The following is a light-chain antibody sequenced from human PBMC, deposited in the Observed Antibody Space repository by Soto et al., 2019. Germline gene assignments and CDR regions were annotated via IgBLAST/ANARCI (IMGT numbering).Light chain of an antibody. V-gene: IGLV2-14*01. CDR2: DVT. CDR3: SSYTSSSTPYV. CDR1: SSDVGGYTY. J-gene: IGLJ1*01. Sequence: QSVLTQPASVSGSPGPSITISCTGTSSDVGGYTYVSWYQQHPLKAPKLLIYDVTNRPSGVSDRFSGSKSGNTASLTISGLQAEDEADYYCSSYTSSSTPYVFGTGTKLTVL.